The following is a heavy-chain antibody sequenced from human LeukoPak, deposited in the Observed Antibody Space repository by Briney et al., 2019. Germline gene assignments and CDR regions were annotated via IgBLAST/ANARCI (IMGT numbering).Heavy chain of an antibody. V-gene: IGHV4-59*01. Sequence: SETLSLTCTVDGRLLGGDYWGWIRQSHEKVKEWVAYIYYSGSPNYNPSLKSQVTISENKSQNQLSLKLSSVTAASTAVDYCARKVLDRETYYYDSSGLDYAFDIWGQGTMVTVSS. D-gene: IGHD3-22*01. CDR2: IYYSGSP. CDR3: ARKVLDRETYYYDSSGLDYAFDI. CDR1: GRLLGGDY. J-gene: IGHJ3*02.